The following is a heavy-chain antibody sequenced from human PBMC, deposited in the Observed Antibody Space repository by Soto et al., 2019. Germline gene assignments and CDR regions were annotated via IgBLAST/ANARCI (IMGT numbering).Heavy chain of an antibody. Sequence: SETLSLTCAVYGGSFSGYYWSWIRQPPGKGLEWIGEINHSGSTNYNPSLKSRVTISVDTSKNQFSLKLSSVTAADTAVYYCARSSWVRKYYYYMDVWGKGTTVTVSS. V-gene: IGHV4-34*01. J-gene: IGHJ6*03. CDR1: GGSFSGYY. D-gene: IGHD7-27*01. CDR2: INHSGST. CDR3: ARSSWVRKYYYYMDV.